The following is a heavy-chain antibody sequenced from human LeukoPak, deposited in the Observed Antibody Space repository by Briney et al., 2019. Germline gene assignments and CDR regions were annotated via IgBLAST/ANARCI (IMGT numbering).Heavy chain of an antibody. V-gene: IGHV4-34*01. D-gene: IGHD3-10*01. CDR2: INHSGST. J-gene: IGHJ4*02. CDR3: ARSLLWFGSHFDY. CDR1: GGSFSGYY. Sequence: SEILSLTCAVYGGSFSGYYWSWIRQPPGKGLEWIGEINHSGSTNYNPSLKSRVTISVDTSKNQFSLKLSSVTAADMAVYYCARSLLWFGSHFDYWGQGTLVTVSS.